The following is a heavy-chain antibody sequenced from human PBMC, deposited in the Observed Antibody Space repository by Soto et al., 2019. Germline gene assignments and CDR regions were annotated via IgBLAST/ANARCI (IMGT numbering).Heavy chain of an antibody. V-gene: IGHV3-33*01. D-gene: IGHD3-16*01. CDR3: ARVGGSYYFDH. Sequence: GSLRLSCAASGFTFSSYGMHWVRQAPGKGLEWVAVLWSYWSTGTNEYYADSVKGRFTISRDNSKNMLYLQMNSLRGEDTAVYYCARVGGSYYFDHWGQGTLVTVSS. J-gene: IGHJ4*02. CDR2: LWSYWSTGTNE. CDR1: GFTFSSYG.